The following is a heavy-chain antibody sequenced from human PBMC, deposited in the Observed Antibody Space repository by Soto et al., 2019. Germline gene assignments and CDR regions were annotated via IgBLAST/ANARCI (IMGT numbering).Heavy chain of an antibody. J-gene: IGHJ4*02. CDR3: AREGQLGYCSSTSCYHFFDY. CDR2: IYYSGST. CDR1: GGSISSYY. V-gene: IGHV4-59*08. Sequence: SETLSLTCTVSGGSISSYYWSWIRQPPGKGLEWIGYIYYSGSTNYNPSLKSRVTISVDTSKNQFSLKLSSVTAADTAVYYCAREGQLGYCSSTSCYHFFDYWGQGTLVTVS. D-gene: IGHD2-2*01.